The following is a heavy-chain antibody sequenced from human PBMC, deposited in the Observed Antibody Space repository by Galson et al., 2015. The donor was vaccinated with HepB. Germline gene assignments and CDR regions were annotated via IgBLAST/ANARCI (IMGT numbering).Heavy chain of an antibody. D-gene: IGHD3-10*01. J-gene: IGHJ4*02. CDR1: GFTFSSYS. V-gene: IGHV3-21*01. CDR3: ARDVKAEDGSFGY. Sequence: SLRLSCAASGFTFSSYSMNWVRQAPGKGLEWVSSISDSSSYIYYADSMKGRFTISRDNARNSLYLQMNSLRAEDTAVYYCARDVKAEDGSFGYWGQGTLVTVSS. CDR2: ISDSSSYI.